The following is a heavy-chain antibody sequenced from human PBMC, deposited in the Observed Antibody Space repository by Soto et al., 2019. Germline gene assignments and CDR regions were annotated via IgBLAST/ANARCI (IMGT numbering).Heavy chain of an antibody. Sequence: QVQLVESGGGVVQPGRSLRLSCAASGFTFSSYGMHWVRQAPGKGLEWVAVISYDGSNKYYADSVKGRFTISRDNSKNTLYLQMNSLRAEDTAVYYCAKDRGVITCGGVIVPYYYYGMDVWGQGTTVTVSS. J-gene: IGHJ6*02. CDR1: GFTFSSYG. CDR3: AKDRGVITCGGVIVPYYYYGMDV. CDR2: ISYDGSNK. D-gene: IGHD3-16*02. V-gene: IGHV3-30*18.